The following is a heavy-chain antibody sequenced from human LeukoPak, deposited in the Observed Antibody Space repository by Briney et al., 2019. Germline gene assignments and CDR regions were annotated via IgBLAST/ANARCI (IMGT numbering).Heavy chain of an antibody. V-gene: IGHV3-23*01. CDR3: SRDYYYDGSGYLFDY. J-gene: IGHJ4*02. CDR1: TFTFSTYA. CDR2: ISASGGST. Sequence: GGSLRLSCAASTFTFSTYAMSWVRQAPGKGLQWVSVISASGGSTYYADSVKGRFTLSRDNSKNTLYLQMNSLKTEDTAVYYCSRDYYYDGSGYLFDYWGQGTLVTVSS. D-gene: IGHD3-22*01.